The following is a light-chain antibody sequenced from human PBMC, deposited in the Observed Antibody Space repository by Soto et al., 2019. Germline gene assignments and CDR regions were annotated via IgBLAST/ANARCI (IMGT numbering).Light chain of an antibody. CDR1: QGISNY. Sequence: DIQMTQSPSSLSASAGDRVTITCRASQGISNYLAWYQQRPGKVPKLLIYTASTLQSGVPSRFSGSGSGAEFTLTISSLQPEDVATYYCQKYNSAPWTFGQGTKVEI. CDR2: TAS. CDR3: QKYNSAPWT. J-gene: IGKJ1*01. V-gene: IGKV1-27*01.